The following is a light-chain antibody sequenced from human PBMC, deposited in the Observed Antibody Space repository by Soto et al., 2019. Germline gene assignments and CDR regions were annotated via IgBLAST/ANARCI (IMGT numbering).Light chain of an antibody. CDR2: QDT. J-gene: IGLJ2*01. CDR3: QAWDRYTGV. V-gene: IGLV3-1*01. Sequence: SSELTQPPSVSVSPGQTATITCSGDKLGDKYACWYQQKPGQSPVLVIYQDTKRPSGIPERFSGSNSGNTATLTISGTQAMDEADYYCQAWDRYTGVFGGGTKVTVL. CDR1: KLGDKY.